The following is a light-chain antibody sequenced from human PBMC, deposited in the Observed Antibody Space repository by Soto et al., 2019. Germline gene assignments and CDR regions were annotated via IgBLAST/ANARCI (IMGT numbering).Light chain of an antibody. V-gene: IGKV1-39*01. Sequence: DIQMTQSPSSLSASVGDRVTITCRASQSISSYLNWYQQKPGKAPKLLIYAASSSQSGVPSRFSGSGSGTDFTLTISSLQPEDFATYYCQQSYSTWLTFGGGTKVEIK. CDR1: QSISSY. J-gene: IGKJ4*01. CDR3: QQSYSTWLT. CDR2: AAS.